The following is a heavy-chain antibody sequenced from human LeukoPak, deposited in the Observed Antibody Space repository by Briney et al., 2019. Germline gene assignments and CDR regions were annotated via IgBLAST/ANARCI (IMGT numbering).Heavy chain of an antibody. CDR1: GGSMTGYH. J-gene: IGHJ5*02. CDR3: ARAIYGSRSYPFYA. V-gene: IGHV4-59*01. D-gene: IGHD3-10*01. Sequence: SETLSLTCPVSGGSMTGYHWNWMRQPPEKGLEWIGYFYYSGRPYYNLSLQSRVNLSVDTSKNQLFSTLNSVSTADTAFYYCARAIYGSRSYPFYAWGQGTLVTVSS. CDR2: FYYSGRP.